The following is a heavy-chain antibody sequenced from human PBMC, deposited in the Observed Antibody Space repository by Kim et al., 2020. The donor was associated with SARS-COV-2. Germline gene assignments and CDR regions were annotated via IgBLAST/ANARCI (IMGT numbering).Heavy chain of an antibody. Sequence: GESLKISCKGSGYSFTSYWISWVRQMPGKGLEWMGRIDPSDSYTNYSPSFQGHVTISADKSISTAYLQWSSLKASDTAMYYCARLQWGGSYLAESRDVWGQGTTVTVSS. J-gene: IGHJ6*02. CDR1: GYSFTSYW. CDR3: ARLQWGGSYLAESRDV. CDR2: IDPSDSYT. V-gene: IGHV5-10-1*01. D-gene: IGHD1-26*01.